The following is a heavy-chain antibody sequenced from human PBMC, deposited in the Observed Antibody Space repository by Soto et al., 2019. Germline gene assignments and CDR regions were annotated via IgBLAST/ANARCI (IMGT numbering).Heavy chain of an antibody. CDR1: GFTFDDYA. CDR2: ISWNSGSI. Sequence: EVQLVESGGGLVQPGRSLRLSCAASGFTFDDYAMHWVRQAPGKGLEWVSGISWNSGSIGYADSVKGRFTISRDNAKNSLYLQMNRLRAEDTALYYCAKDMSLRFLEWLSGAFDYWGQGTLVTVSS. D-gene: IGHD3-3*01. CDR3: AKDMSLRFLEWLSGAFDY. J-gene: IGHJ4*02. V-gene: IGHV3-9*01.